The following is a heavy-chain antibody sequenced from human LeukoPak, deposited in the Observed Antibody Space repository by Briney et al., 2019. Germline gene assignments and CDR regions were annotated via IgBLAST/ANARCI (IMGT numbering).Heavy chain of an antibody. CDR3: ARGAATTVTTWFDS. D-gene: IGHD4-17*01. Sequence: PGGSLRLSCVASGFNFGGAGLSWVRQVPGKGLEWVSGINWSGGSTGYADPVKGRFTISRDNARNSMYLQMNSLRVEDTALYYCARGAATTVTTWFDSWGQGILVTVSS. V-gene: IGHV3-20*04. J-gene: IGHJ5*01. CDR2: INWSGGST. CDR1: GFNFGGAG.